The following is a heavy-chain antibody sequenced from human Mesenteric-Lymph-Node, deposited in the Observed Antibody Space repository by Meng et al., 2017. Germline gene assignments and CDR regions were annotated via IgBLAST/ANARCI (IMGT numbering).Heavy chain of an antibody. J-gene: IGHJ4*02. CDR3: ASIMSRIAGATGRADY. V-gene: IGHV3-23*01. CDR2: VSGTDGSGFSGSGGRT. CDR1: GFTFNKDA. D-gene: IGHD1-26*01. Sequence: GESLKISCAASGFTFNKDAMNGVRQAPGKGLEWVSTVSGTDGSGFSGSGGRTYYADSVKDRFTISRDNSKNTVFLQMNSLRVEDTAVYYCASIMSRIAGATGRADYWGQGTPVTVSS.